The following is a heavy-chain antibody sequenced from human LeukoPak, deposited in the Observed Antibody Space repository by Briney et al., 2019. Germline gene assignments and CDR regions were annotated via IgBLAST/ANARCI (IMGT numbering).Heavy chain of an antibody. Sequence: GGSLRLSCAASGFNLRDYWMHWVRQAPGKGLVWVSRLGTDGTYTNYADSVTGRFTISRDNAKNTLYLQMDSLRAEDTSFYYCVRDPSNSANWFDLWGQGTLVTVSS. D-gene: IGHD4-11*01. CDR3: VRDPSNSANWFDL. V-gene: IGHV3-74*01. CDR1: GFNLRDYW. J-gene: IGHJ5*02. CDR2: LGTDGTYT.